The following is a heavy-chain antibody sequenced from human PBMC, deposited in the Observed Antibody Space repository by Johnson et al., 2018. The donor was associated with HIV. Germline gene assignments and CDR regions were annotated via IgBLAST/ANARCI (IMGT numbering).Heavy chain of an antibody. Sequence: QMQVVESGGGVVQPGRSLRLSCAASGFTFSSYGMHWVRQAPGKGLEWVAFIRYDGSNKYYADSVKGRFTISRDNSKNTLYLQMNSLRAEDTAVYYCAKDSMGYNWNQFEAFDIWGQGTMVTVSS. V-gene: IGHV3-30*02. J-gene: IGHJ3*02. CDR3: AKDSMGYNWNQFEAFDI. CDR1: GFTFSSYG. D-gene: IGHD1-20*01. CDR2: IRYDGSNK.